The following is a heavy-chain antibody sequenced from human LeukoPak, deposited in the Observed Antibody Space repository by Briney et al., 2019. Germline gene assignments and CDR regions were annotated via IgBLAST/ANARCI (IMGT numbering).Heavy chain of an antibody. D-gene: IGHD3-22*01. Sequence: GGSLRLSCVASGFNFGTYAMGWVRQAPGKGLEWVSALSASGGSTYYADSVRGRFPISRDSSKNTVYLQMNSLRVEDTAIYYCAKVRTYDSSGYYSHCFDYWGQGTLVTVSS. CDR1: GFNFGTYA. CDR3: AKVRTYDSSGYYSHCFDY. V-gene: IGHV3-23*01. J-gene: IGHJ4*02. CDR2: LSASGGST.